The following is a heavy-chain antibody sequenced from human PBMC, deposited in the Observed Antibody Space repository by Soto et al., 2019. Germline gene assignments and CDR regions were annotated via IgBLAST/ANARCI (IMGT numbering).Heavy chain of an antibody. D-gene: IGHD6-6*01. CDR2: INAGNGNT. CDR1: GYAFTSYA. Sequence: ASVKVSCKASGYAFTSYAMHWVRQAPGQRLEWMGWINAGNGNTKYSQKFRGRVTITRDTSASTAYMELSSLRSEDTAVYYCASKAARHAQTYYGMDVWGQGTTVTVSS. V-gene: IGHV1-3*01. J-gene: IGHJ6*02. CDR3: ASKAARHAQTYYGMDV.